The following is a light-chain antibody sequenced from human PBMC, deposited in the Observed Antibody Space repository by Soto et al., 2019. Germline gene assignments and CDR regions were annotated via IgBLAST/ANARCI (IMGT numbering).Light chain of an antibody. CDR2: EVS. V-gene: IGLV2-14*01. CDR1: SSDVGGYNY. CDR3: SSYTSSSTQV. Sequence: QSVLTQPASVSGSPGQSITISCTGTSSDVGGYNYVSWYQQYPGKAPKLMIHEVSNRPSGVSNRFSGSKSGNTASLTISGLQAEDEADYYCSSYTSSSTQVFGTGTKGTVL. J-gene: IGLJ1*01.